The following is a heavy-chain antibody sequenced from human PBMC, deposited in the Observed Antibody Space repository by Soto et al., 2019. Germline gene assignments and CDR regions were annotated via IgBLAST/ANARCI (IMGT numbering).Heavy chain of an antibody. D-gene: IGHD3-10*01. CDR1: GFSFSSYG. J-gene: IGHJ5*02. Sequence: GGSLRLSCAASGFSFSSYGMHWVRQAPGKGLEWVAVIWYDGSNKYYADSVKGRFTISRDNSKNTLYLQMSSLRAEDTALYSCARDPMQALRGVVAPVGWFDPWGQGTLVTVSS. CDR3: ARDPMQALRGVVAPVGWFDP. V-gene: IGHV3-33*01. CDR2: IWYDGSNK.